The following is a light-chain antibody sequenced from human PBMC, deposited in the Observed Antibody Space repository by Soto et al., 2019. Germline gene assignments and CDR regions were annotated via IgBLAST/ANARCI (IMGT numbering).Light chain of an antibody. CDR3: QQYDSSPFT. CDR2: GAS. V-gene: IGKV3-20*01. CDR1: QTITKYY. J-gene: IGKJ3*01. Sequence: EIVLTQSPGTLSLSPGERATLSCRASQTITKYYLAWYQQKPGQAPRLLIYGASIRATDIPDRFSGSGSGTDFTITISRLEPEDFAVYYCQQYDSSPFTFGPGTKVDI.